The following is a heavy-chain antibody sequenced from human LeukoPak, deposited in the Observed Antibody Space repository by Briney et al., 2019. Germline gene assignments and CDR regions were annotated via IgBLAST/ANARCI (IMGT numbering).Heavy chain of an antibody. Sequence: GGSLRLSCAASGFSFSRYWMTWVRQAPGKGLEWVANTREDGGERYYVDSVKGRFTISRDNAKNSLYLQINSLRVEDTAVYYCARVARLGDAFDIWGQGTKVTVSS. CDR3: ARVARLGDAFDI. J-gene: IGHJ3*02. CDR1: GFSFSRYW. D-gene: IGHD2-21*01. CDR2: TREDGGER. V-gene: IGHV3-7*01.